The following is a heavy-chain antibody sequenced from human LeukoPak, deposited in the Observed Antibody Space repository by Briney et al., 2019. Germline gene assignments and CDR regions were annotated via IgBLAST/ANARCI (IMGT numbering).Heavy chain of an antibody. D-gene: IGHD5-24*01. Sequence: GGSLRLSCAASGFTISSYWMSWVRQAPGKGLEWVANIRQDGGQTYYVDSVKGRFNISRDNAKNSLYLQVNSLRAEDTAVYYCAREKHNPGSAFDIWGQGTMLTVSS. V-gene: IGHV3-7*01. CDR3: AREKHNPGSAFDI. CDR2: IRQDGGQT. J-gene: IGHJ3*02. CDR1: GFTISSYW.